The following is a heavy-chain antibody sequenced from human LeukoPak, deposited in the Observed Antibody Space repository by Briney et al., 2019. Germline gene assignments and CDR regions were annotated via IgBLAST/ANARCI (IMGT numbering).Heavy chain of an antibody. V-gene: IGHV4-59*01. D-gene: IGHD3-10*01. CDR1: GGSISSYY. J-gene: IGHJ3*02. CDR3: ARVLMVRGVIITSVRAFDI. Sequence: SETLSLTCTVSGGSISSYYWSWIRQPPGKGLEWIGYIYYSGSTNYNPSLKSRVTISVDTSKNQFSLKLSSVTAADTAVYYCARVLMVRGVIITSVRAFDIWGLGTMVTVSS. CDR2: IYYSGST.